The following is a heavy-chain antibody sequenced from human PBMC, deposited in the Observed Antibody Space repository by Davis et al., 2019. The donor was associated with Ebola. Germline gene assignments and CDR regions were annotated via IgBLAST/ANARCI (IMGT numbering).Heavy chain of an antibody. Sequence: GSLRLSCAVYGGSFSGYYWSWIRQPPGKGLEWTGKINHSGSTNYSPSLKSRVTISVDTSKNQFSLKLSSVTAADTAVYYCAREGYYYDSSGYHKGGMDVWGQGTTVTVSS. V-gene: IGHV4-34*01. CDR3: AREGYYYDSSGYHKGGMDV. J-gene: IGHJ6*02. CDR2: INHSGST. CDR1: GGSFSGYY. D-gene: IGHD3-22*01.